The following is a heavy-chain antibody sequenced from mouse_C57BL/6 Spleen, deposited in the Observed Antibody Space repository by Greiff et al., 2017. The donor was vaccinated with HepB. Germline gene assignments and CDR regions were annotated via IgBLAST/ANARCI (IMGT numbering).Heavy chain of an antibody. CDR2: IDPETGGT. CDR1: GYTFTDYE. CDR3: TRFYGSSSYYFDY. D-gene: IGHD1-1*01. Sequence: QVQLKQSGAELVRPGASVTLSCKASGYTFTDYEMHWVKQTPVHGLEWIGAIDPETGGTAYNQKFKGKAILTADKSSSTAYMELRSLTSEDSAVYYCTRFYGSSSYYFDYWGQGTTLTVSS. V-gene: IGHV1-15*01. J-gene: IGHJ2*01.